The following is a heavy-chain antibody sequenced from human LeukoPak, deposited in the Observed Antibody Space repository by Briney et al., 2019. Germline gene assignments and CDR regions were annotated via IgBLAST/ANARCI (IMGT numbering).Heavy chain of an antibody. V-gene: IGHV1-46*01. D-gene: IGHD6-19*01. Sequence: GASVKVSSKASGYTFTSYYMHWGRQAPGQGLEWMGIINPSGGSTSYAQKFQGRVTMTRDTSTSTVYMELSSLRSEDTAVYYCASSRSVAGTKFDYWGQGTLVTVSS. CDR2: INPSGGST. CDR3: ASSRSVAGTKFDY. J-gene: IGHJ4*02. CDR1: GYTFTSYY.